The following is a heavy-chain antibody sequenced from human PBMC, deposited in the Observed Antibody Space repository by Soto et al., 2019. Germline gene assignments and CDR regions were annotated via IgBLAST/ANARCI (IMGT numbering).Heavy chain of an antibody. D-gene: IGHD2-2*01. V-gene: IGHV3-30-3*01. J-gene: IGHJ4*02. CDR1: GFTFSSYA. Sequence: QVQLVESGGGVVQPGRSLRLSCAASGFTFSSYAMHWVRQAPGKGLEWVAVISYDGSNKYYADSVKGRFTISRDNSKNTLYLQMNSLRAEDTVVYYCARGGLADIVLVPAAVGIDYWGQGTLVTVSS. CDR3: ARGGLADIVLVPAAVGIDY. CDR2: ISYDGSNK.